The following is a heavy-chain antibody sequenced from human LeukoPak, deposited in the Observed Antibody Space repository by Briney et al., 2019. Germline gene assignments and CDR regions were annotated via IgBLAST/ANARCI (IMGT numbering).Heavy chain of an antibody. CDR3: ARLFSYYYDSSGYREGGFDY. CDR2: INPSGGST. J-gene: IGHJ4*02. CDR1: GYTFTSYY. Sequence: ASVKVSCKTSGYTFTSYYMRWVRQAPGQGLEWMGIINPSGGSTSYAQKFQGRVTMTRDTSTSTVYMELSSLRSEDTAVYYCARLFSYYYDSSGYREGGFDYWGQGTLVTVSS. D-gene: IGHD3-22*01. V-gene: IGHV1-46*03.